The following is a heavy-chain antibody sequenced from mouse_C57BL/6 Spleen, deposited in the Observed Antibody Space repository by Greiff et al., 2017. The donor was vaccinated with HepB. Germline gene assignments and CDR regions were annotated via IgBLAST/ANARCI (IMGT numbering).Heavy chain of an antibody. CDR2: ISYDGSN. Sequence: EVKLQESGPGLVKPSQSLSLTCSVTGYSITSCYYWNWIRQFPGNILEWMGYISYDGSNNYNPSLKNRISITRDTSKNQFFLKLNSVTTEDTASYDCDKVPLVTSVFDYWGQGTTLTVSS. J-gene: IGHJ2*01. D-gene: IGHD1-1*01. V-gene: IGHV3-6*01. CDR3: DKVPLVTSVFDY. CDR1: GYSITSCYY.